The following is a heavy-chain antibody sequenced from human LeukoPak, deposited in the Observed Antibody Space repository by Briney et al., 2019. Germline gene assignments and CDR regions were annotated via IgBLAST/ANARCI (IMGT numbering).Heavy chain of an antibody. CDR2: ISAYNGNT. V-gene: IGHV1-18*01. CDR1: GYTFTSYG. CDR3: ARELSSTSYGYYYYMDV. Sequence: GASVKVSCKASGYTFTSYGISWVRQAPGQGLEWMGWISAYNGNTNYAQKLQGRVTMTTDTSTSTAYMELRSLRSDDTAVYYCARELSSTSYGYYYYMDVWGKGTTVTVSS. D-gene: IGHD2-2*01. J-gene: IGHJ6*03.